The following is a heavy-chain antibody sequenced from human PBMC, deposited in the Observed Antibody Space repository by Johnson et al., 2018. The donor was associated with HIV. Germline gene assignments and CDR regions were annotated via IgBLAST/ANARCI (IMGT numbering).Heavy chain of an antibody. CDR3: ARDVTKDAFEI. CDR1: GFTVSSNY. J-gene: IGHJ3*02. Sequence: EVQLVESGGGLIQPGGSLRLSCAASGFTVSSNYMSWVRQAPGKGLEWVSVIYSGGSTNYADSVKGRFTISRDISKNTLYLQMNSLRAEDTAVYYCARDVTKDAFEIWGQGTMVTVSS. V-gene: IGHV3-53*01. CDR2: IYSGGST. D-gene: IGHD4-17*01.